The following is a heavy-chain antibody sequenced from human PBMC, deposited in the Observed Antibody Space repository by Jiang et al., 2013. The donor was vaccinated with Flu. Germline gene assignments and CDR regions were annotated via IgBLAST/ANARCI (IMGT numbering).Heavy chain of an antibody. V-gene: IGHV4-30-4*01. J-gene: IGHJ3*02. D-gene: IGHD3-3*01. CDR2: IYHSGST. CDR1: GGSISSGNYH. CDR3: ARGARGDINGFWSGYSLDAFDM. Sequence: GSGLVKPSQTLSLTCTVSGGSISSGNYHWSWIRQPPGKGLEWIGYIYHSGSTDYNPSLKSRVTMSIDTSQNQFSLNLSSVTAADTAVYYCARGARGDINGFWSGYSLDAFDMW.